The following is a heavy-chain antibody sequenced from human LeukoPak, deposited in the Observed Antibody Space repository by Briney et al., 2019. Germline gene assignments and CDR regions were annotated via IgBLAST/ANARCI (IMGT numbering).Heavy chain of an antibody. D-gene: IGHD3-10*01. J-gene: IGHJ4*02. V-gene: IGHV3-9*01. CDR1: GFTFDDYA. CDR3: AKDFSPDYYGSGSYSDY. Sequence: GRSLRLSCAASGFTFDDYAMHWVRQAPGKGLEWVSGISWNSGSIGYADSVKGRFTISRDNAENSLYLQMNSLRAEDTALYYCAKDFSPDYYGSGSYSDYWGQGTLVTVSS. CDR2: ISWNSGSI.